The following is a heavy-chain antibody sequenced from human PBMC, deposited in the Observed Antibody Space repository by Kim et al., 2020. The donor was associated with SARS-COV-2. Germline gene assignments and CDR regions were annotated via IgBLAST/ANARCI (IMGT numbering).Heavy chain of an antibody. Sequence: YGDSGKGRFTLSRDNAQNSLSLQMNSRRPEDTALYFCAKGGRRLDYYGLDVWGQGTTVTVSS. CDR3: AKGGRRLDYYGLDV. J-gene: IGHJ6*02. V-gene: IGHV3-9*01. D-gene: IGHD1-1*01.